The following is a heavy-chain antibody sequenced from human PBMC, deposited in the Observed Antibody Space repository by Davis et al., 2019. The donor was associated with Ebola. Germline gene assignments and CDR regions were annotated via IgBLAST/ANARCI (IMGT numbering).Heavy chain of an antibody. J-gene: IGHJ3*01. D-gene: IGHD2-15*01. CDR2: IYPGDSTT. V-gene: IGHV5-51*01. CDR1: GYSI. CDR3: ATRESGREPFDL. Sequence: GESPKTPRKGSGYSIGPVRQLPGKGLEWMGPIYPGDSTTKYSPSFQGQVTISADKSISTAYLQWGSLKASDTAMYYCATRESGREPFDLWGQGTMITVSS.